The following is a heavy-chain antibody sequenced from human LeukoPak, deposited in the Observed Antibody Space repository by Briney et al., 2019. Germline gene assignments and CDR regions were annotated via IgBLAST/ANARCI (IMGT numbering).Heavy chain of an antibody. V-gene: IGHV4-59*01. Sequence: PSETLSLTCAVYGGSFSGYYWTWIRQPPGKGLEWIGYIYYTGSTNYSPSLKSRVSISIDPSKTQFSLKLTPVTAADTAVYYCARVPTYWGRGIVVTVSS. J-gene: IGHJ4*02. CDR3: ARVPTY. CDR2: IYYTGST. CDR1: GGSFSGYY.